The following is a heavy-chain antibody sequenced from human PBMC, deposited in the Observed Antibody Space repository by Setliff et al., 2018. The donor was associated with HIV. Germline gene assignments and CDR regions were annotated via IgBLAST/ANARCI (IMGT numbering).Heavy chain of an antibody. V-gene: IGHV1-2*02. CDR2: INPNSGGT. CDR3: ATRPTGVHGFSI. Sequence: ASVKVSCKASGYTFTGYYMHWVRQAPGQGLEWMGWINPNSGGTNSAQRFQGRVVITADKSTGTAYMQLSSLKFEDTAVYYCATRPTGVHGFSIWGQGTVFTGSS. J-gene: IGHJ3*02. CDR1: GYTFTGYY.